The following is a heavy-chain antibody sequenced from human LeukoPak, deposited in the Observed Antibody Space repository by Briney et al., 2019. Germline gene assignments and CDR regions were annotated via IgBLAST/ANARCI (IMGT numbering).Heavy chain of an antibody. V-gene: IGHV4-34*01. CDR2: INHSRST. Sequence: SETLSLTCAVYGGSFSGFYWTWIRQPPGKGLEWIGQINHSRSTHYNPSLKSRVTISVDTSKNQFSLKLSSVTAADTAVYYCARVPKYSDLWGRGTLVTVSS. CDR3: ARVPKYSDL. J-gene: IGHJ2*01. CDR1: GGSFSGFY.